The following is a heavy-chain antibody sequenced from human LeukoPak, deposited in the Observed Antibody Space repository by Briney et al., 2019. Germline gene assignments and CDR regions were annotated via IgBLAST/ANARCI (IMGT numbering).Heavy chain of an antibody. Sequence: GESLKIFCKGLGYSFSSYWNAWVRQRPEKGLEWRGIIYPGGSETRYDPSFQGQVTISAGSSTSTASLQWSSLRASDTAMYYCARASRDGYNQNFDHWGQGTLVTVSS. CDR2: IYPGGSET. V-gene: IGHV5-51*01. CDR3: ARASRDGYNQNFDH. D-gene: IGHD5-24*01. J-gene: IGHJ4*02. CDR1: GYSFSSYW.